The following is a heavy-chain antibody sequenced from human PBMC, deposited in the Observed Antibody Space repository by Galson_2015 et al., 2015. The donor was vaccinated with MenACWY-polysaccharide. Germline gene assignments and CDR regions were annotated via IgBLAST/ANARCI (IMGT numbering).Heavy chain of an antibody. CDR3: ARGVYCGDDCYSWTDY. V-gene: IGHV4-31*03. CDR1: GDSVSYGVISH. J-gene: IGHJ4*02. CDR2: ILGSGTT. Sequence: TLSLTCSVSGDSVSYGVISHWTWIRQLPGKGLEWIGFILGSGTTFYNPSLRSRISISRDTSKNQFSLTLNSVTGADTAVYYCARGVYCGDDCYSWTDYWGQGTLVTVSS. D-gene: IGHD2-21*02.